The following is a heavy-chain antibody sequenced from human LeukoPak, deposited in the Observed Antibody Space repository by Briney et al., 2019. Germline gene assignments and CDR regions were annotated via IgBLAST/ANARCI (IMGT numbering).Heavy chain of an antibody. J-gene: IGHJ6*02. Sequence: ASVTVSCKASGGTFSIYAISWVRQAPGQGLEWMGGIFPIFGTANYAQKFQGRVTITADESTSTAYMELSSLRSEDTAVYYCASRLTKYYYDSSGLSYYYYYGMDVWGQGTTVTVSS. V-gene: IGHV1-69*13. D-gene: IGHD3-22*01. CDR3: ASRLTKYYYDSSGLSYYYYYGMDV. CDR1: GGTFSIYA. CDR2: IFPIFGTA.